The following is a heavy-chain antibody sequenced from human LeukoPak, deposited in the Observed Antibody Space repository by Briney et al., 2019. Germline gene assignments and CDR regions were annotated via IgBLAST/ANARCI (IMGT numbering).Heavy chain of an antibody. CDR3: ARWDSSSPYDAFGI. CDR1: GGSISSSSYY. D-gene: IGHD6-6*01. Sequence: SETLSLTCTVSGGSISSSSYYWGWIRQPPGKGLEWIGCIYYSGSTYYNPSLKSRVTISVDTSKNQFSLKLSSVTAADTAVYYCARWDSSSPYDAFGIWGQGTMVTVSS. J-gene: IGHJ3*02. CDR2: IYYSGST. V-gene: IGHV4-39*01.